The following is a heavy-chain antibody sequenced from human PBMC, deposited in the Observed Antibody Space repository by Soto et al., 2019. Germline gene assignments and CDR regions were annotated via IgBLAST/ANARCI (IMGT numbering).Heavy chain of an antibody. Sequence: DVQLVESGGGQVRPGGSLRLSCAAPGFSFSSYTINWVRLGPGKGLEWVSSISTRSSLIYYAESVKGRFTISRDNAKNSAYLQMTSLRAEDTGVYYCATLARGGPVTLPLDAWGQGTLVTVSS. J-gene: IGHJ5*02. D-gene: IGHD3-10*01. CDR1: GFSFSSYT. CDR2: ISTRSSLI. CDR3: ATLARGGPVTLPLDA. V-gene: IGHV3-21*01.